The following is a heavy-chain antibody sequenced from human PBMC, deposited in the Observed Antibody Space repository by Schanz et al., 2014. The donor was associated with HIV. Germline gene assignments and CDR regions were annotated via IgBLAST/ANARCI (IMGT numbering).Heavy chain of an antibody. CDR1: GFTFDDYA. CDR3: AKDRPAGIAAAAGMDV. V-gene: IGHV3-9*01. D-gene: IGHD6-13*01. Sequence: VQLVESGGGLVQPGRSLRLSCAAAGFTFDDYAMHWVRQAPGKGLEWVSGIHWNSGSIGYADSVKGRFTISRDNAKNSLYLQMNSLRAEDTALYFCAKDRPAGIAAAAGMDVWGQGTTVTVSS. CDR2: IHWNSGSI. J-gene: IGHJ6*02.